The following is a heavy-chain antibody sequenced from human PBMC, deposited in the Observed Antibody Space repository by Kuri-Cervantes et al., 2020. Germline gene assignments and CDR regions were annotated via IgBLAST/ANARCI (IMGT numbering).Heavy chain of an antibody. CDR1: GFTFSSYA. Sequence: GGSLRLSCAASGFTFSSYAMHWVRQAPGKGLEWVSAISGSGGSTYYADSVKGRFTISRDNSKNTLYLQMNSLRAEDTAVYYCAKDLYYYGSGSYYGYWGQGTLVTVSS. CDR2: ISGSGGST. D-gene: IGHD3-10*01. V-gene: IGHV3-23*01. J-gene: IGHJ4*02. CDR3: AKDLYYYGSGSYYGY.